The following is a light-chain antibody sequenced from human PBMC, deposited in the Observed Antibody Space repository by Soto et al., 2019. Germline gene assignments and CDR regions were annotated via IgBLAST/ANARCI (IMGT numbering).Light chain of an antibody. Sequence: QSALTQHASVSGSPGQSITISCTGTSSDVGGYNYVSWYQQHPGKAPKLMIYEVSSRPSGVSNRFSGSKSGNTASLTISGLQAEDEADYYCSSYTSSSTFYVFGTGTKVTVL. CDR1: SSDVGGYNY. CDR2: EVS. V-gene: IGLV2-14*01. CDR3: SSYTSSSTFYV. J-gene: IGLJ1*01.